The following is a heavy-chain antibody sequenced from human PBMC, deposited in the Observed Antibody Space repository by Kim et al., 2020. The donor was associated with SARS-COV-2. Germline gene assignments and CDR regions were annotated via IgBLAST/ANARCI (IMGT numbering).Heavy chain of an antibody. V-gene: IGHV5-10-1*01. D-gene: IGHD2-21*02. CDR2: IDPSDSST. CDR1: GYNFTSDY. CDR3: AREDADADCDY. Sequence: GESLKISCKGSGYNFTSDYITWVRQMAGKGLEWMGRIDPSDSSTDYSPSFQGHVIISADKSKNTVYLQWKSLKASDTAMYFCAREDADADCDYWGQGTLVTVSS. J-gene: IGHJ4*02.